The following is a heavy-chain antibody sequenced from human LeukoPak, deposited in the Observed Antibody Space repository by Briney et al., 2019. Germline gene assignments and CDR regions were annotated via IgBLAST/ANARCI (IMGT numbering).Heavy chain of an antibody. V-gene: IGHV5-51*01. J-gene: IGHJ4*02. D-gene: IGHD4-23*01. CDR2: IYSGDSDT. CDR3: ARLCRPHGGY. Sequence: GESLKISFKGSGYRFTSYWIGWVRPMPGKGLEWMGIIYSGDSDTRYSPSFQGQVTISADKSISTAYLQWSSLKAADTSMYDCARLCRPHGGYWGRGTLVSVSS. CDR1: GYRFTSYW.